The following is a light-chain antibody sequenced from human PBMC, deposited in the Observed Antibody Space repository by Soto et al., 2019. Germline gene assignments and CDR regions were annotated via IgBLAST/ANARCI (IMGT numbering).Light chain of an antibody. V-gene: IGKV3-20*01. Sequence: EIVLTQSPGTLSLSPGERATLFCRASQSVPSSSLAWYQQKPGQAPRLLIYGASSRATGIPDRLSGSGSGTKFTLAISGLEPEDFAIYYCQQYGGSTLKCGRVTKVDIK. J-gene: IGKJ4*02. CDR1: QSVPSSS. CDR2: GAS. CDR3: QQYGGSTLK.